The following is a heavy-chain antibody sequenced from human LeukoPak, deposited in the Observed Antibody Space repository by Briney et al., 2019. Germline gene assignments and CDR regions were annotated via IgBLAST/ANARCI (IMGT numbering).Heavy chain of an antibody. CDR3: ARGDEYHDSGSYYNQDY. J-gene: IGHJ4*02. CDR1: GYTFTSYD. CDR2: MNPNSGNT. V-gene: IGHV1-8*03. Sequence: GASVKVSCKASGYTFTSYDINWVRQATGQGLEWMGWMNPNSGNTGYAQKFQGRVTITRSTSISTAYMELSSLTSEDTAVYYCARGDEYHDSGSYYNQDYWGQGTLVTVSS. D-gene: IGHD3-10*01.